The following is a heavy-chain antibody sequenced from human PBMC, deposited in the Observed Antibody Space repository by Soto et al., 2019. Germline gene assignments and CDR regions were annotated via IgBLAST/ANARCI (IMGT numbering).Heavy chain of an antibody. CDR1: GFTFSSYA. J-gene: IGHJ4*02. D-gene: IGHD5-12*01. CDR3: AKVVATGTYFGN. CDR2: ISVSVGST. Sequence: PWGSLRLSCAASGFTFSSYAMSWVRQGPGKGLEWVSAISVSVGSTYYADSVKGRFTISRDNSKNTLYLQMNSLRAEDTAVYYCAKVVATGTYFGNWGQGTMVTVSS. V-gene: IGHV3-23*01.